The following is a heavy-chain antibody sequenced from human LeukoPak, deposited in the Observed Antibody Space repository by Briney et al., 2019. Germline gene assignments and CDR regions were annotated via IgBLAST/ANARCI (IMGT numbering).Heavy chain of an antibody. Sequence: SETLSLTCTVSGGSISSSSYYWGWIRQPPGKELEWIGSIYYSGSTYYNPSLKSRVTISVDTSNNQFSLKLSSVTAADTAVYYCARETYYYDSSGYLRRYYFDYWGQGTLVTVSS. CDR1: GGSISSSSYY. D-gene: IGHD3-22*01. CDR3: ARETYYYDSSGYLRRYYFDY. V-gene: IGHV4-39*07. J-gene: IGHJ4*02. CDR2: IYYSGST.